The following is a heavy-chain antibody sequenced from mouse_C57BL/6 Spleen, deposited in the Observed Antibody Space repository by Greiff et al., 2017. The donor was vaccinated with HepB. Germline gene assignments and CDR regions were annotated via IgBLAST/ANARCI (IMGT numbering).Heavy chain of an antibody. CDR1: GFTFSDYY. CDR2: INYDGSST. J-gene: IGHJ1*03. Sequence: EVKLVESEGGLVQPGSSMKLSCTASGFTFSDYYMAWVRQVPEKGLEWVANINYDGSSTYYLDSLKSRFIISRDNAKNILYLQMSSLKSEDTATYYCARDLIYYYGSSISWYFDVWGTGTTVTVSS. V-gene: IGHV5-16*01. CDR3: ARDLIYYYGSSISWYFDV. D-gene: IGHD1-1*01.